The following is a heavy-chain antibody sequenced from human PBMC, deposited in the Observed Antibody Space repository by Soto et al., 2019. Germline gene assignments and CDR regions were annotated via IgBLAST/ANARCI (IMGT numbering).Heavy chain of an antibody. CDR1: GFTFNHYD. CDR2: IGSDGKT. Sequence: PGGSLRLSCAASGFTFNHYDIHWVRQATGKGLEWVSAIGSDGKTYYAGSVKGRFTISRENAKSALYLQMDSLRAGDTAVYYCARRYGSGGSCPGVGFDYWGQGTLVTVSS. V-gene: IGHV3-13*01. D-gene: IGHD2-15*01. CDR3: ARRYGSGGSCPGVGFDY. J-gene: IGHJ4*02.